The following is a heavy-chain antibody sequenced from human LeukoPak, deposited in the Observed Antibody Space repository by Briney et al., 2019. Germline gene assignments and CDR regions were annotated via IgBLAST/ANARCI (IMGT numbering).Heavy chain of an antibody. CDR2: INPNSGGT. CDR1: GYTFTGYY. Sequence: ASVKVSCKXSGYTFTGYYMHWVRQAPGQGLEWKGRINPNSGGTNYAQKFQGRVTMTRDTSISTAYMELSRLRSDDTAVYYCARDRDYYGSGEGDYWGQGTLVTVSS. V-gene: IGHV1-2*06. J-gene: IGHJ4*02. D-gene: IGHD3-10*01. CDR3: ARDRDYYGSGEGDY.